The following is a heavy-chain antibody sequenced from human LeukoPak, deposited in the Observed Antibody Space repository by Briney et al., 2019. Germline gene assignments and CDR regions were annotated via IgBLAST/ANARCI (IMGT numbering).Heavy chain of an antibody. Sequence: SETLSLTCTVSGGSISSYYWSWIRQPARKGLEWIGRIHTSGSTDYNPSLKSRVTISVDTSKNQFSLKLSSVTAADTAVYYCARGPPLWFGELLFNYYYYGMDVWGQGTTVTVSS. CDR2: IHTSGST. J-gene: IGHJ6*02. V-gene: IGHV4-4*07. CDR3: ARGPPLWFGELLFNYYYYGMDV. CDR1: GGSISSYY. D-gene: IGHD3-10*01.